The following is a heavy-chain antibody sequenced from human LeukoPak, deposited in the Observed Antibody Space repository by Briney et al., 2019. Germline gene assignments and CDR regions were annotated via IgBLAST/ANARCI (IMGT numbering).Heavy chain of an antibody. V-gene: IGHV4-4*02. J-gene: IGHJ4*02. CDR3: ARVGSSSWYGLFDY. CDR2: IYHSGST. D-gene: IGHD6-13*01. Sequence: PSGTLSLTCAVSGGSISSSNWWSWVRQPPGKGLEWIGEIYHSGSTNYSPSLKSRVTISVDKSKNQFSLKLSSVTAADTAVYYCARVGSSSWYGLFDYWGQGTLVTVSS. CDR1: GGSISSSNW.